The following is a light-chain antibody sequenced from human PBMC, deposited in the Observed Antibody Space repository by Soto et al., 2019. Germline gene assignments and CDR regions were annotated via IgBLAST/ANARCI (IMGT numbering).Light chain of an antibody. CDR3: HQYGRSLLYT. V-gene: IGKV3-20*01. J-gene: IGKJ2*01. Sequence: ESVLTQSPATLSLSPGERATLSCRASQTVSSRNLAWYQQKPGQAPRLLIYGASSRATGIPDRFSGSGSGTDFTLTISRLEPEDFAVYFCHQYGRSLLYTFGQGTKLEIK. CDR2: GAS. CDR1: QTVSSRN.